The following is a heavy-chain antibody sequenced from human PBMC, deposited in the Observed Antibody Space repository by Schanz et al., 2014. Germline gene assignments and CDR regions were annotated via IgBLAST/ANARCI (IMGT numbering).Heavy chain of an antibody. CDR2: ISSGGRNI. Sequence: EVKLVESGGGLVQPGGSLRLSCAASGFIFSAYTMNWVRQAPGKGLEWVSSISSGGRNISYADSLKGRFTISRDNARNSLYLQMNSLRAEDTGVYYCARDLSSLIQGDVWGKGTTVTVAS. V-gene: IGHV3-21*01. J-gene: IGHJ6*04. CDR1: GFIFSAYT. CDR3: ARDLSSLIQGDV. D-gene: IGHD2-2*01.